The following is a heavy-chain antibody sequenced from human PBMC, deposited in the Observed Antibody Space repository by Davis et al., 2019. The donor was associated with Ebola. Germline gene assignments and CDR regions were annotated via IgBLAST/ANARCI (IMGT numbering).Heavy chain of an antibody. CDR1: GFTFSDYY. Sequence: GESLKISCAASGFTFSDYYMSWIRQAPGKGLEWVSYISSSSSTIYYADSVKGRFTISRDNAKNSLYLQMNSLRAEDTAVYYCAKITMVQGVIIKTFDYWGQGTLVTVSS. D-gene: IGHD3-10*01. J-gene: IGHJ4*02. CDR2: ISSSSSTI. V-gene: IGHV3-11*01. CDR3: AKITMVQGVIIKTFDY.